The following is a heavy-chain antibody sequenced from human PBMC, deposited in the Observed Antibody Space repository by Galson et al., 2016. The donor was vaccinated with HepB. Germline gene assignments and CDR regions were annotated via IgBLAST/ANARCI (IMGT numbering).Heavy chain of an antibody. D-gene: IGHD3-10*01. CDR2: IYYSGST. V-gene: IGHV4-61*08. CDR1: GGSISTGGYY. J-gene: IGHJ4*02. Sequence: SETLSLTCTVSGGSISTGGYYWTWIRQHPGKALEWIGYIYYSGSTYYNPSLKSRVTMSVDTSKNQFSLKLNSVTAADTAVYYCVRDGGNMVPSFDSWGQGTLVTVSS. CDR3: VRDGGNMVPSFDS.